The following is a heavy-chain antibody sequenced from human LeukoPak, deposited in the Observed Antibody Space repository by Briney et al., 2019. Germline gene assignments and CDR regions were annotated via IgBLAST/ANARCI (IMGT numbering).Heavy chain of an antibody. D-gene: IGHD3-22*01. CDR2: IHDSGST. Sequence: PSETLSLTCTVSGASISSGDYHWNWIRQPPGKGLEWIGFIHDSGSTYYNPSLKSRVSISRDMSKNQLSLMLSSVTAADTAVYYCARDQENYDSSGYYPTGYNWFDPWGQGTLVTVSS. V-gene: IGHV4-30-4*01. CDR3: ARDQENYDSSGYYPTGYNWFDP. CDR1: GASISSGDYH. J-gene: IGHJ5*02.